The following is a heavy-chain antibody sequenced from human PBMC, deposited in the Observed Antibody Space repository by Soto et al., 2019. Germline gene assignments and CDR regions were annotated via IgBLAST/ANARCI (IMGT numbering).Heavy chain of an antibody. Sequence: ASVKVSCKASGYTFTGYYMHWVRQAPGQGLEWMGWINPNSGGTNYAQKFQGWVTMTRDTSVSTAYMELSRLRSDDTAVYYCATLYCSGGSCYHDYWGQGTLVTVSS. J-gene: IGHJ4*02. D-gene: IGHD2-15*01. CDR3: ATLYCSGGSCYHDY. CDR2: INPNSGGT. CDR1: GYTFTGYY. V-gene: IGHV1-2*04.